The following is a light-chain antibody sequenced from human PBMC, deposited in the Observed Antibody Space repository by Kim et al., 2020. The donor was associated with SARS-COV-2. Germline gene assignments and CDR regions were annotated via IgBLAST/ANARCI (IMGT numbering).Light chain of an antibody. J-gene: IGLJ1*01. CDR1: SSNIGSNT. CDR3: QAWDSSTHNYV. Sequence: ELTQPPSASGTPGQRVTISCSGSSSNIGSNTVNWYQQLPGTAPKLLIYSNNQRPSGVPDRFSGSKSGNTATLTISGTQAMDEADYYCQAWDSSTHNYV. CDR2: SNN. V-gene: IGLV1-44*01.